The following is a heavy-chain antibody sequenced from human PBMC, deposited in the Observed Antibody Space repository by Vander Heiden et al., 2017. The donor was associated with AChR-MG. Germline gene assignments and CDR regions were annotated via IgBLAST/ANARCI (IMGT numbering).Heavy chain of an antibody. J-gene: IGHJ4*02. Sequence: EVQLLESGGGLVQPGGSLRLSCAASGSTFSSYAMGWVRQAPGKGVGWVSAISGSGGSTYYADSVKGRFTISRDNSKNTLYLQMNSLRAEDTAVYYCAKVHVVRGVVFDYWGQGTLVTVSS. D-gene: IGHD3-10*01. CDR2: ISGSGGST. CDR1: GSTFSSYA. CDR3: AKVHVVRGVVFDY. V-gene: IGHV3-23*01.